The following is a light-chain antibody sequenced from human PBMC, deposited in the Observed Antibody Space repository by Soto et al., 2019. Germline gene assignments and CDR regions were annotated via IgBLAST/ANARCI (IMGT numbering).Light chain of an antibody. J-gene: IGKJ2*01. CDR3: QQSHSTPPT. CDR2: DAS. V-gene: IGKV1-39*01. CDR1: HNIVTY. Sequence: DIHMAQSPPSLSASVGDRVTITCRASHNIVTYLNWYQQKAGKAPSLLIYDASHLQSGVPFRFFGSGSGTDFTLTIDNLQHEDSATYYCQQSHSTPPTFGPGTKLEIK.